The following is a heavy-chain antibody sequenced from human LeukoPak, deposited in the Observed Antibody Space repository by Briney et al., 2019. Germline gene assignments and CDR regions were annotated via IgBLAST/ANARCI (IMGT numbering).Heavy chain of an antibody. CDR2: IKQDGSGK. J-gene: IGHJ6*03. Sequence: GGSLRLSCAASRFTFSSYWMSWVRQAPGKGLEWVANIKQDGSGKYYVDSVKGRFTISRDNAKNSLYLQMNSLRAEDTAVYYCARVWCSSTSCYSTPPDYMDVWGKGTTVTVSS. CDR1: RFTFSSYW. CDR3: ARVWCSSTSCYSTPPDYMDV. V-gene: IGHV3-7*01. D-gene: IGHD2-2*02.